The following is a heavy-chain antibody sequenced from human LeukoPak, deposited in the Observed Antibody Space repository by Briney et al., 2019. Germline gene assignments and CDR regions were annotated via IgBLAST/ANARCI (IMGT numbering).Heavy chain of an antibody. D-gene: IGHD3-10*01. Sequence: SETLSLTCSVSGDSIGSYYWTWIRQSPGKGLEWIGYIFYSGSTDYSPPLKSRVTISVDTSNNQFSLQLRSVTAADTANYYCARGRARDGSFPWLDSWGQGNLVVVSS. J-gene: IGHJ5*01. CDR2: IFYSGST. V-gene: IGHV4-59*01. CDR3: ARGRARDGSFPWLDS. CDR1: GDSIGSYY.